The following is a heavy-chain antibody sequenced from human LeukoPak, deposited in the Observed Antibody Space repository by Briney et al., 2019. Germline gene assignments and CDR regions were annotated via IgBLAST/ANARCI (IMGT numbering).Heavy chain of an antibody. D-gene: IGHD6-13*01. CDR2: INHSGST. CDR1: GGSFSGYY. J-gene: IGHJ4*02. V-gene: IGHV4-34*01. CDR3: ARAFGYSSSWSSPNEYYFDY. Sequence: SETLSLTCAVYGGSFSGYYWSWIRQPPGKGLEWIGEINHSGSTNYNPSLKSRVTISVDTSKNQFSLKLSSVTAADTAVYYCARAFGYSSSWSSPNEYYFDYWGQGTLVTVSS.